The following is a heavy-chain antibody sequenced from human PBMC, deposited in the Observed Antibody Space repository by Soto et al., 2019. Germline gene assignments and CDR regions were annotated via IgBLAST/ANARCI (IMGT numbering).Heavy chain of an antibody. CDR2: ISYDGSNK. CDR1: GFTFSSYG. J-gene: IGHJ4*02. Sequence: GALRLAGAASGFTFSSYGMHWVRQAPGKGLEWVAVISYDGSNKYYADSVKGRFTISRDNSKNTLYLQMNSLRAEDTAVYYCAKDLLYRYYDSSGYYPVFDYWGQGTLVTVSS. D-gene: IGHD3-22*01. CDR3: AKDLLYRYYDSSGYYPVFDY. V-gene: IGHV3-30*18.